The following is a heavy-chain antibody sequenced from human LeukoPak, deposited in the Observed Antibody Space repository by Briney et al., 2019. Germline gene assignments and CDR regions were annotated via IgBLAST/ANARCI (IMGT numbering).Heavy chain of an antibody. CDR1: GFTFSSYA. D-gene: IGHD2-15*01. Sequence: HPGGSLRLSCAASGFTFSSYAMSWVRQAPGKGLEWVSTISNSDGGTYYADSVKGRFTISRDNSKNTLYLQMNSLRAEDTAVYYCAKAGAVVVVAAKYFDYWGQGTLVTVSS. CDR2: ISNSDGGT. CDR3: AKAGAVVVVAAKYFDY. J-gene: IGHJ4*02. V-gene: IGHV3-23*01.